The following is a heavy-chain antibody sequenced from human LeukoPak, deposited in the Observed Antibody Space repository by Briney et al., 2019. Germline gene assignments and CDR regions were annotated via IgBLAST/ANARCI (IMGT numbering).Heavy chain of an antibody. CDR2: ISTGSTTI. CDR1: RFSFSSYS. CDR3: ARAAYCGGDCYYFDY. Sequence: GGSLRLSCAGSRFSFSSYSINWVRQAPGKGLEWVSYISTGSTTIYYADSVKGRFTISRDNARNSLYLQMNSLRDEDTAVYYCARAAYCGGDCYYFDYWGQGILVTVSS. D-gene: IGHD2-21*02. J-gene: IGHJ4*02. V-gene: IGHV3-48*02.